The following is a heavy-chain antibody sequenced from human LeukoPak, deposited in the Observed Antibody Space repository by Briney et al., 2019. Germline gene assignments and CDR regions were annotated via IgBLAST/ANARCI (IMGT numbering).Heavy chain of an antibody. CDR3: ARGPDSISYYIQY. CDR1: GFTFSTFA. Sequence: GRSLRLSCAASGFTFSTFAMQWVRQAPGKGLEWVAFIWYDGSNEYYADPVKGRFTISRDNSKSTLYLQMNSLRAEDTAVYYCARGPDSISYYIQYWGQGTLVTVSS. D-gene: IGHD3-22*01. J-gene: IGHJ4*02. V-gene: IGHV3-33*01. CDR2: IWYDGSNE.